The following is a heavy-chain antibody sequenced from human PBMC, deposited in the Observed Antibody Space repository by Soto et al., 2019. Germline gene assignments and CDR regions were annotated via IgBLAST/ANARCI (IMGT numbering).Heavy chain of an antibody. CDR1: GFTFSSYA. D-gene: IGHD3-22*01. Sequence: QVQLVESGGGVVQPGRSLRLSCAASGFTFSSYAMHWVRQAPGKGLEWVAVISYDGSNKYYADSVKGRVTISRDNSKNTLYLQMNSLRAEDTAVYYCAIDRARYYDSSLFGYWGQGTLVTVS. CDR2: ISYDGSNK. V-gene: IGHV3-30-3*01. J-gene: IGHJ4*02. CDR3: AIDRARYYDSSLFGY.